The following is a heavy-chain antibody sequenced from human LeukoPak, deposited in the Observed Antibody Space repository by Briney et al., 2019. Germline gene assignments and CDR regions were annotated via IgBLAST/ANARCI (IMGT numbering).Heavy chain of an antibody. CDR1: GYTFTSYA. J-gene: IGHJ4*02. V-gene: IGHV1-3*01. CDR3: GRDSIYGSGSAGDY. D-gene: IGHD3-10*01. CDR2: INAGNGNT. Sequence: GASVKVSCKASGYTFTSYAMHWVRQAPGQRLEWMGWINAGNGNTKYSQKFQGRVTITRDTSASTAYMELSSLRSEDTAVYYCGRDSIYGSGSAGDYWGQGTLVTVSS.